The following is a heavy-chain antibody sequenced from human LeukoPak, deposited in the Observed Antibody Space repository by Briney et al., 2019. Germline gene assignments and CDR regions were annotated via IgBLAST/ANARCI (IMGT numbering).Heavy chain of an antibody. CDR2: IYYSGST. J-gene: IGHJ4*02. CDR1: GGSISGSSYY. CDR3: ARDRRLNYFDY. V-gene: IGHV4-39*07. Sequence: SETLSLTCTVSGGSISGSSYYWGWIRQPPGKGLEWIGSIYYSGSTYYNPSLKSRVTISVDTSKNQFSLKLSSVTAADTAVYYCARDRRLNYFDYWGQGTLVTVSS.